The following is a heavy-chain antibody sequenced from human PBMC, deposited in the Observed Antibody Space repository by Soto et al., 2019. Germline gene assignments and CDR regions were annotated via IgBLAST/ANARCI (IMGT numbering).Heavy chain of an antibody. CDR2: ISTSIDAT. Sequence: LRLSCAASGFAFSNYAMHWVRQAPGKGLEWVSSISTSIDATYYADSVKGRFTISRDDSKSTLYLQMNSLRAEDSAVYYCAKDRTVAARHFDYWGQGTQVTV. CDR3: AKDRTVAARHFDY. J-gene: IGHJ4*02. V-gene: IGHV3-23*01. D-gene: IGHD6-6*01. CDR1: GFAFSNYA.